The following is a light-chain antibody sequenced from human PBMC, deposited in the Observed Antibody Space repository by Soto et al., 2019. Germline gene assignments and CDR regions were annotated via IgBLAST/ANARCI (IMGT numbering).Light chain of an antibody. V-gene: IGKV1-16*01. J-gene: IGKJ1*01. Sequence: QMSQSRSSLSASVGDRVTITCRPSQDIRKDLAWYQQKPGKAPQILIYGASTLQSGVASRFSGSGSGTEFTLTISSLQPDDFATYYCQHYNSYSEAFGQGTKVDIK. CDR2: GAS. CDR1: QDIRKD. CDR3: QHYNSYSEA.